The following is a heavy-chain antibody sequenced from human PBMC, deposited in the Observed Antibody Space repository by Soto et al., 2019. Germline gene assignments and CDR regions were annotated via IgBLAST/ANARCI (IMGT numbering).Heavy chain of an antibody. CDR2: ISAYNGNT. Sequence: GASVKVSCKASGYTFTSYGISWVRQAPGQGLEWMGWISAYNGNTNYAQKLQGRVTMTTETSTSTAYMELRSLRSDDTAVYYCARVKGSGYHNWFDPWGQGTLVTVSS. J-gene: IGHJ5*02. D-gene: IGHD3-22*01. CDR3: ARVKGSGYHNWFDP. CDR1: GYTFTSYG. V-gene: IGHV1-18*01.